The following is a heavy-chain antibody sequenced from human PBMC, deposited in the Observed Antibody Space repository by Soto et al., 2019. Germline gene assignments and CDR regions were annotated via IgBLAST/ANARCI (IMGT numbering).Heavy chain of an antibody. D-gene: IGHD4-17*01. J-gene: IGHJ4*02. Sequence: QVQLVQSGAEVKRPGSSVKVSCKASGGTFSSYPISWVRQAPGQGLEWMGGTNGNLGTGNYAHKFPGRLTITTDTSTNTAYMELSSLTSEDTAVYYCARRDSHGYFRYFDNWGQGTLVTVSS. CDR2: TNGNLGTG. CDR3: ARRDSHGYFRYFDN. CDR1: GGTFSSYP. V-gene: IGHV1-69*06.